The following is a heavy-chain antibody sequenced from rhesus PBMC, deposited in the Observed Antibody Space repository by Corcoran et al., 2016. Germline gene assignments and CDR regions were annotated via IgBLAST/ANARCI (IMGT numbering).Heavy chain of an antibody. V-gene: IGHV2S2*01. J-gene: IGHJ4*01. CDR1: GFSLSTSGMR. CDR3: ARTRCYGSSYYFDY. D-gene: IGHD4-29*01. Sequence: QVTLKESGPALLKPTQTLTLTCTFSGFSLSTSGMRVSWIRQPPGKAREWLTRIDWDDDKYYTTSLKSRLTISKDTSKNQVVLTRTNMDPVDTATYYCARTRCYGSSYYFDYWGQGVLVTVSS. CDR2: IDWDDDK.